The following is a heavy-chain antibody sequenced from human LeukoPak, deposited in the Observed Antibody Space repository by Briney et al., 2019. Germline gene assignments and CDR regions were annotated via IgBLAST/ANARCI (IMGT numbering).Heavy chain of an antibody. Sequence: GGSLRLSCAASGFTFSTYAMSWVRQAPGKGLGWVSTIIDSGATTYYAESVRGRFTVSRDNSKYTLYLHMNSLRAEDTALYYCVKYTIYYFGMDVWGQGTMVTVS. V-gene: IGHV3-23*01. D-gene: IGHD5-24*01. J-gene: IGHJ6*02. CDR2: IIDSGATT. CDR3: VKYTIYYFGMDV. CDR1: GFTFSTYA.